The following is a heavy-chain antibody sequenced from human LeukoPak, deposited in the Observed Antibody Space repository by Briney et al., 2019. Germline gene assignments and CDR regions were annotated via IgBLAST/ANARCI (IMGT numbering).Heavy chain of an antibody. D-gene: IGHD6-13*01. J-gene: IGHJ3*02. CDR2: IRQDGSQK. V-gene: IGHV3-7*01. CDR3: AREPPSSSFSGAFDI. CDR1: GFTFSSYW. Sequence: GGSLRLSCAASGFTFSSYWMSWVRQAPGKGLEWVATIRQDGSQKYYVDSVKGRFTISRDNAKNSLYLQMNSLRAEDTAVYYCAREPPSSSFSGAFDIWGQGTMVTVSS.